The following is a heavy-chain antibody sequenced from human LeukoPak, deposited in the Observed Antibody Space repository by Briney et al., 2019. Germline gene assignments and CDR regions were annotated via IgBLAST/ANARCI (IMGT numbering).Heavy chain of an antibody. CDR2: ISYDGSNK. D-gene: IGHD3-22*01. CDR3: ARGVYYYDSSGYIYFDY. J-gene: IGHJ4*02. V-gene: IGHV3-30-3*01. Sequence: PGRSLRLSCAASGFTFSSYAMHWVRQAPGKGLEWVAVISYDGSNKYYADSVKGRFTISRDNSKNTLYLQMNSLRAEDTAVYYCARGVYYYDSSGYIYFDYWGQGTLVTVSS. CDR1: GFTFSSYA.